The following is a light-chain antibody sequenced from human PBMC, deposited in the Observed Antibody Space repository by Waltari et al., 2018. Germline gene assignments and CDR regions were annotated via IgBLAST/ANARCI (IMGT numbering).Light chain of an antibody. Sequence: DTQVTQSPSTLSASVGDSVTITCRASQTILTWMAWYQQKPGKAPKLLIYKASRLESGVPSRFSGTASGTEFTLTISSLQPDDSATYYCQQYHDCSTFGQGTKLEIK. V-gene: IGKV1-5*03. CDR3: QQYHDCST. J-gene: IGKJ2*01. CDR1: QTILTW. CDR2: KAS.